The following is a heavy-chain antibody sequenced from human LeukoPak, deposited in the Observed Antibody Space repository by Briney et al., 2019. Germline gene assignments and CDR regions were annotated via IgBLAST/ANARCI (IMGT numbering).Heavy chain of an antibody. CDR1: GYTFTSYG. V-gene: IGHV1-18*01. CDR3: GIAAAGTGYYYYMDV. Sequence: GASVKVSCKASGYTFTSYGISWVRQAPGQGLEWMGWISAYNGNTNYAQKLQGRVTMTTDTSTSTAYMELRSLRSEDTAVYYCGIAAAGTGYYYYMDVWGKGTTVTVSS. D-gene: IGHD6-13*01. CDR2: ISAYNGNT. J-gene: IGHJ6*03.